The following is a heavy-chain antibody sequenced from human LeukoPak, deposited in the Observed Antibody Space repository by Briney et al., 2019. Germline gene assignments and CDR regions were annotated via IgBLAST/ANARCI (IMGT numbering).Heavy chain of an antibody. V-gene: IGHV1-69*13. CDR2: IIPIFGTA. J-gene: IGHJ4*02. Sequence: ASVKVSCKASGGTFSSYAISWVRQAPGQGLWWMGGIIPIFGTANYAQKFQGRVTITADESTSTAYMELSSLRSEDTAVYYCATPKYYYGSGSYVYFDYWGQGTLVTVSS. CDR1: GGTFSSYA. D-gene: IGHD3-10*01. CDR3: ATPKYYYGSGSYVYFDY.